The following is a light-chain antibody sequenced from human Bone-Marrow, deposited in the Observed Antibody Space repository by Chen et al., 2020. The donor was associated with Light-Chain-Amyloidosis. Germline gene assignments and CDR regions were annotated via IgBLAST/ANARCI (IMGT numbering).Light chain of an antibody. J-gene: IGLJ3*02. V-gene: IGLV3-21*02. CDR2: DDS. CDR1: NIGSTR. CDR3: QVWDRSSDRPV. Sequence: SYVLTQPSSVSVAPGQTATIACGGNNIGSTRVHWYQQPPGQAPLLVVYDDSDRPSGLPERLSGSNSGNTATLTISRVEAGDEADYYCQVWDRSSDRPVFGGGTKLTVL.